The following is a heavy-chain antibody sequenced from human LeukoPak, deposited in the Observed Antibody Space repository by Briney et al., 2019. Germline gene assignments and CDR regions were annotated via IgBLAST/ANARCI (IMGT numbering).Heavy chain of an antibody. Sequence: GGSLRLSCAASGFTFTSYSMRWVRQAPGKGLEWVSSIIMIVTYIYYADSVNGRYTVSRDNAKSSVYLQMNSLRAEDTALYYCARVRATETTRTSDCDYWGQGTLVAVSS. CDR1: GFTFTSYS. CDR2: IIMIVTYI. CDR3: ARVRATETTRTSDCDY. V-gene: IGHV3-21*01. J-gene: IGHJ4*02. D-gene: IGHD1-1*01.